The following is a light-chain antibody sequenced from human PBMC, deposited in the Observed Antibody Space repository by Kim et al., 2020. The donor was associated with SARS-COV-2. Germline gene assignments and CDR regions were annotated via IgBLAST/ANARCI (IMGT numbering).Light chain of an antibody. CDR2: AAS. CDR1: QAISSD. J-gene: IGKJ3*01. Sequence: DIQMTQSPSPLSASVGDRVTITCRASQAISSDLAWYQQKPGKVPKLLIYAASTLQSGVPSRFSGSGSGTDFTLTISSLQPEDVATYYCQKYNGVPFTFGPGTKVDIK. V-gene: IGKV1-27*01. CDR3: QKYNGVPFT.